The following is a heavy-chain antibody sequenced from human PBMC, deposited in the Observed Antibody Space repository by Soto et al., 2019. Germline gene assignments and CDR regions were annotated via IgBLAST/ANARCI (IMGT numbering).Heavy chain of an antibody. D-gene: IGHD2-21*02. Sequence: SSTMALTSAVYVGSLISYQGSWIRQNPGKGLEWIGEINHLTTTNYNPSLNSQDIITLDSPKNQISLKLRSVTAADTAVYSCAIDFVTALAPTVGGQG. V-gene: IGHV4-34*01. CDR1: VGSLISYQ. J-gene: IGHJ4*02. CDR2: INHLTTT. CDR3: AIDFVTALAPTV.